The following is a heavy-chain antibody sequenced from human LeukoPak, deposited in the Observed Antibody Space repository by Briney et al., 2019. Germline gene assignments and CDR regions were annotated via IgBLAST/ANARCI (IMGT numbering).Heavy chain of an antibody. Sequence: GGSLRLSCAASGFNISDFWMTWVRQAPGKGLEWVANIKEDGTEKHLVDSVKGRFTISRDNTKNSLYLQMNSLRAEDTAVYYCAKKDLPSDYWGQGTLVTVSS. V-gene: IGHV3-7*01. CDR3: AKKDLPSDY. CDR1: GFNISDFW. D-gene: IGHD2-2*01. CDR2: IKEDGTEK. J-gene: IGHJ4*02.